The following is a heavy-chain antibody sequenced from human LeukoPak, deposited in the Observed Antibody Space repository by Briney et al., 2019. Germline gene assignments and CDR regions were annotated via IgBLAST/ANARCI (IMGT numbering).Heavy chain of an antibody. D-gene: IGHD3-16*01. CDR3: ARDGLIMTIEFAPIYYYYYYMDV. V-gene: IGHV3-30*02. CDR1: GFTFSSHG. CDR2: IRHEGSNK. J-gene: IGHJ6*03. Sequence: PGGSLRLSCAASGFTFSSHGMHWVRQAPGKGLEWVAFIRHEGSNKYYADSVKGRFTISRDNSKNTLYLQMNSLRSDDTAVYYCARDGLIMTIEFAPIYYYYYYMDVWGKGTTVTVSS.